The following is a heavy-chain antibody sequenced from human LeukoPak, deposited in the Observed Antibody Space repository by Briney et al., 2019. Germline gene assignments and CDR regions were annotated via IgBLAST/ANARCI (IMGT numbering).Heavy chain of an antibody. CDR1: GGSISSFS. V-gene: IGHV4-59*01. D-gene: IGHD6-13*01. CDR2: ISYSGNT. Sequence: PSETLSLTCTVSGGSISSFSWSWIRQPPGKGLECIGYISYSGNTNYNPSLKSRATISVDTSKNQFSLKLSSVTAADTAVYYCARVGSYISSYPRFDYWGQGTLVTVSS. J-gene: IGHJ4*02. CDR3: ARVGSYISSYPRFDY.